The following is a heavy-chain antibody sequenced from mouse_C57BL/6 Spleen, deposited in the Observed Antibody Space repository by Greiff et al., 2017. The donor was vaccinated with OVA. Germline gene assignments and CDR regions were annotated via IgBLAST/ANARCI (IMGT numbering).Heavy chain of an antibody. V-gene: IGHV1-82*01. J-gene: IGHJ1*03. CDR2: IYPGDGDT. Sequence: QVQLQQSGPELVKPGASVKISCKASGYAFSSSWMNWVKQRPGKGLEWIGRIYPGDGDTNYNGKFKGKATLTADKSSSTAYMQLSSLTSEDSAVYFCAREVPLTGYFDVWGTGTTVTVSS. D-gene: IGHD2-14*01. CDR1: GYAFSSSW. CDR3: AREVPLTGYFDV.